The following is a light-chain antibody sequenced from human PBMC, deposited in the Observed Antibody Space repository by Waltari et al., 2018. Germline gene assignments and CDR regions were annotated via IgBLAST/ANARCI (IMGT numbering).Light chain of an antibody. CDR1: ESVRSY. CDR3: QQSHNWPLT. V-gene: IGKV3-11*01. CDR2: DAS. Sequence: EIVLTQSPATLSLSPGEGATLSCRASESVRSYLAWYQQKPGQAPRLLIYDASNRASGIPAMFSGSGSRTDFSLSISILEPEDFXVYYCQQSHNWPLTFGGGTKVXIK. J-gene: IGKJ4*01.